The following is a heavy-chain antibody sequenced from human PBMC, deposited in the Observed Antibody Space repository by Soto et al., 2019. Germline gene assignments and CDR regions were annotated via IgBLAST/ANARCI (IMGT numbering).Heavy chain of an antibody. CDR1: GGSISSDY. CDR2: IFYTGST. V-gene: IGHV4-59*01. Sequence: PSETLSLTCTVSGGSISSDYWSWIRQPPGKGLEWIGHIFYTGSTEYNPSLKSRVTISVDTSKTQFSLKLSSVTAADTAVYYCARDGKQVGWYYGVDVWGQGTTVTVSS. D-gene: IGHD1-26*01. CDR3: ARDGKQVGWYYGVDV. J-gene: IGHJ6*02.